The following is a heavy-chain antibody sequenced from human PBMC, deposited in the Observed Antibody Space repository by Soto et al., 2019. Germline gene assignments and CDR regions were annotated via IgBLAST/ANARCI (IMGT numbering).Heavy chain of an antibody. V-gene: IGHV3-74*01. CDR1: GFTFSSYW. D-gene: IGHD4-4*01. J-gene: IGHJ5*02. CDR3: ARFKSDYSNYAYDP. CDR2: INSDGSST. Sequence: GGSLRLSCAASGFTFSSYWMHWVRQAPGKGLVWVSRINSDGSSTSYADSVKGRFTISRDNAKNTLYLQMNSLRAEDTAVYYCARFKSDYSNYAYDPWGQGTLVTVSS.